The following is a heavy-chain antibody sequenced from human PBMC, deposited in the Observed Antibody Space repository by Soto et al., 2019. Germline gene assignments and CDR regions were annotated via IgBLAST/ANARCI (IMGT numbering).Heavy chain of an antibody. Sequence: GASVKVSCKASGCTFTSYAMHWVRQAPGQRLEWMGWINAGNGNTKYSQKFQGRVTITRDTSASTAYMELSSRRSEDAAVYYCATGITIFDNYMDVCEKETRV. D-gene: IGHD3-3*01. V-gene: IGHV1-3*01. CDR1: GCTFTSYA. CDR2: INAGNGNT. CDR3: ATGITIFDNYMDV. J-gene: IGHJ6*03.